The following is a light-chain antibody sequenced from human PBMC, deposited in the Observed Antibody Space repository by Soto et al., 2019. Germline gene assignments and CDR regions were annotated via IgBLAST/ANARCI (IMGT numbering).Light chain of an antibody. CDR2: KVS. CDR3: IQGSHWPWT. J-gene: IGKJ1*01. Sequence: VVLTQSPLSQPVTLGQPASISCRSGQSLLHSDGNTYLSWFQQRPGHSPRRLIYKVSDRDSGVPDRFSGSGSGTDFTLKISRVEAEVIGVYYCIQGSHWPWTFGQGTKMEIK. V-gene: IGKV2-30*02. CDR1: QSLLHSDGNTY.